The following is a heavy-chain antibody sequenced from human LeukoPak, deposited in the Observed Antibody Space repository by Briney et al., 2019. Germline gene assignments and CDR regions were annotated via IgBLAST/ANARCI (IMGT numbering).Heavy chain of an antibody. Sequence: SETLSLTCTVSGGSISSYYWSWIRQPAGKGLEWIGRTYTSGSTNYNPSLKSRVTMSVDTSKNQFSLKLSSVTAADTAVYYCARERITMVRGGRGEVLDYWGQGTLVTVSS. CDR2: TYTSGST. J-gene: IGHJ4*02. CDR3: ARERITMVRGGRGEVLDY. CDR1: GGSISSYY. D-gene: IGHD3-10*01. V-gene: IGHV4-4*07.